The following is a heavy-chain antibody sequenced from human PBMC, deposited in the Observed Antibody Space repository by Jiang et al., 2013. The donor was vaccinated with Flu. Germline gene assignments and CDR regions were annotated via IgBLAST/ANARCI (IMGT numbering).Heavy chain of an antibody. CDR2: ISAYNGNT. D-gene: IGHD6-19*01. J-gene: IGHJ6*02. Sequence: GQGLEWMGWISAYNGNTNYAQKLQGRVTMTTDTSTSTAYMELRSLRSDDTAVYYCARGGSSGWRGAGMDVWGQGTTVTVSS. V-gene: IGHV1-18*01. CDR3: ARGGSSGWRGAGMDV.